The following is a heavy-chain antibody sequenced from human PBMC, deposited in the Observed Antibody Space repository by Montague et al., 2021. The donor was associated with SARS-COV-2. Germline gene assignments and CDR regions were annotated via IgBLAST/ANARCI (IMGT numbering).Heavy chain of an antibody. D-gene: IGHD6-19*01. V-gene: IGHV4-39*01. J-gene: IGHJ4*01. Sequence: SETLSLTCTVSGGSIRSSSNYWSWIRQHPGKGLEWIGCIYYSGTTXYXXXXKXRVTISVDTSKNQFSLKPSSVTAADTAVYYCARALDQWLQRGDYFDYWGQGTLVTVSS. CDR2: IYYSGTT. CDR1: GGSIRSSSNY. CDR3: ARALDQWLQRGDYFDY.